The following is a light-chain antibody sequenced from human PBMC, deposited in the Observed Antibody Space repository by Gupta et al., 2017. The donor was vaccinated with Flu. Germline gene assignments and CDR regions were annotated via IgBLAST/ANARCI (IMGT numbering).Light chain of an antibody. CDR2: GAS. CDR1: QSVSRN. J-gene: IGKJ1*01. Sequence: DIVMTQSPATLSVSPGERATLSCRASQSVSRNLAWYQQKPGQAPRLLIYGASTRATGIPAGFSGSGSGTEFTLTITRLQSEDLAVYYCQQYNTWPRTFGQGTKVEIK. V-gene: IGKV3-15*01. CDR3: QQYNTWPRT.